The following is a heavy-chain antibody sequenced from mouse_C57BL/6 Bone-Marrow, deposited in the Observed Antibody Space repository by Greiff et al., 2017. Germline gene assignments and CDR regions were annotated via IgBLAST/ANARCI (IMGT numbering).Heavy chain of an antibody. CDR2: INSDGGST. V-gene: IGHV5-2*01. J-gene: IGHJ1*03. D-gene: IGHD1-1*01. CDR3: ARHGNYYGSSYSYWYFDV. CDR1: EYEFPSHD. Sequence: DVKLVESGGGLVQPGESLKLSCESNEYEFPSHDMSWVRKTPEKRLELVAAINSDGGSTYYPDTMERRFIISRDNTKKTLYLQMSSLRSEDTALYYCARHGNYYGSSYSYWYFDVWGTGTTVTVSS.